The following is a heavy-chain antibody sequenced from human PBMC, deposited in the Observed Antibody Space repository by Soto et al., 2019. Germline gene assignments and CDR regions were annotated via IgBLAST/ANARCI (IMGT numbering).Heavy chain of an antibody. Sequence: GSLRLSCAASGFTFNTYAMSWVRQAPGKGLEWVSAISDSGGRTYYADSVKGRFTISRDNCKNTLYLQINSLRADDTAVYFCAKELVNSGWTYFDYWGQGTLVTVSS. CDR2: ISDSGGRT. D-gene: IGHD6-19*01. CDR3: AKELVNSGWTYFDY. J-gene: IGHJ4*02. V-gene: IGHV3-23*01. CDR1: GFTFNTYA.